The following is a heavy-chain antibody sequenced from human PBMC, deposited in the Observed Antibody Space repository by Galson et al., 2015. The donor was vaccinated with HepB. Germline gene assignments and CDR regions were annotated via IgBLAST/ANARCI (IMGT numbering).Heavy chain of an antibody. CDR1: GFTFGDYT. CDR3: TREQKYRDFWSGYFPAY. CDR2: IRTKAYGETT. Sequence: SLRLSCAASGFTFGDYTVSWFRQAPGKGLEWVGFIRTKAYGETTEHAASVKGRFTVSRDDSKAIAYLQMNSLKTEDTAVYYCTREQKYRDFWSGYFPAYWGQGTLVTVSS. V-gene: IGHV3-49*03. D-gene: IGHD3-3*01. J-gene: IGHJ4*02.